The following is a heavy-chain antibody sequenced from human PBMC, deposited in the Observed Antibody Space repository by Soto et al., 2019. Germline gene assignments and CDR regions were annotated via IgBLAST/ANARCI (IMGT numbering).Heavy chain of an antibody. CDR2: ISYDGSNK. CDR1: GFTFSSYA. CDR3: AREGQRLVYY. J-gene: IGHJ4*02. V-gene: IGHV3-30-3*01. Sequence: QVQLVESGGGVVQPGRSLRLSCAASGFTFSSYAMHWVRQAPGKGLEWVAVISYDGSNKYYADSVKGRFTISRDNSKNTLYLQMNSLRAEDTAVYYCAREGQRLVYYWGQGTLVTVSS. D-gene: IGHD6-13*01.